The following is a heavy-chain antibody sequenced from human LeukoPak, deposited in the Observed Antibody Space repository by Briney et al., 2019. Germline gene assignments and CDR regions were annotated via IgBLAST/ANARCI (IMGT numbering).Heavy chain of an antibody. D-gene: IGHD3-22*01. V-gene: IGHV3-23*01. CDR1: GFTFSNYA. Sequence: GGSLRLSCAASGFTFSNYAMSWVRQAPGKGLEWVSAISGSGGSTYYADSVKGRFTISRDNSKNTLYLQMNSLRAEDTAVYYCAKGVIVVVITTAFDYWGQGTLVTVSS. CDR2: ISGSGGST. J-gene: IGHJ4*02. CDR3: AKGVIVVVITTAFDY.